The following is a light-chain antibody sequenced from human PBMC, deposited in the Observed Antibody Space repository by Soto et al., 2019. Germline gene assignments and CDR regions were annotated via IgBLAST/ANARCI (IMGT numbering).Light chain of an antibody. Sequence: EIVMTQSPATLSVSPGERATLSCRASQSVRSNLAWYQQKPGQAPRLLIYGASTRAPGIPARFSGSGSGTEFTLTISSLQSEDFAVYFCQQYNNWPPYTFGQGTKVEI. V-gene: IGKV3-15*01. CDR1: QSVRSN. CDR2: GAS. CDR3: QQYNNWPPYT. J-gene: IGKJ2*01.